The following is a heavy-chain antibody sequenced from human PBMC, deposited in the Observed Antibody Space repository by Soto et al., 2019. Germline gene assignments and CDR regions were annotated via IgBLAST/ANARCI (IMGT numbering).Heavy chain of an antibody. CDR2: TSYDGDNE. D-gene: IGHD6-6*01. CDR1: GFSFTNYA. CDR3: ARDRSSSRYIDGFDL. V-gene: IGHV3-30-3*01. Sequence: GGSLRLSCAASGFSFTNYAMHWVRQAPGKGLEWVAVTSYDGDNEYYADSVKGRFTISRDNSKNTLYLHVNSLRAEDTAVYYCARDRSSSRYIDGFDLWGQGTMVTVSS. J-gene: IGHJ3*01.